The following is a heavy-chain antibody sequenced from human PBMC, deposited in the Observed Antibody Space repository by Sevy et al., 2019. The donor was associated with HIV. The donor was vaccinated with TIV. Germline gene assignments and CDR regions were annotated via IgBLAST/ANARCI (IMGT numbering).Heavy chain of an antibody. CDR3: ARISTVRGLFNYFDP. J-gene: IGHJ5*02. CDR2: IGAYNGNI. V-gene: IGHV1-18*01. Sequence: ASVKVSCKASGYTFTNYGVSWVRQAPGQGLEWMGWIGAYNGNIKYAQNLQDRVTMTTDTSTSTAYMELTSLTSDDTAVYFCARISTVRGLFNYFDPWGQGTLVTVSS. D-gene: IGHD3-10*01. CDR1: GYTFTNYG.